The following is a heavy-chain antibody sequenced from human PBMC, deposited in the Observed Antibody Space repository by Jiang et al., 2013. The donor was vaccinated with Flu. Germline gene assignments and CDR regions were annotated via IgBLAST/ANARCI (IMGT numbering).Heavy chain of an antibody. D-gene: IGHD6-19*01. Sequence: SRGLEWLGRTYYRSKWYNDYAVSVKSRITINPDTSKNQFSLQLNSVTPEDTAVYYCARDPGIAVFDLWGRGTLVTVSS. V-gene: IGHV6-1*01. CDR2: TYYRSKWYN. CDR3: ARDPGIAVFDL. J-gene: IGHJ2*01.